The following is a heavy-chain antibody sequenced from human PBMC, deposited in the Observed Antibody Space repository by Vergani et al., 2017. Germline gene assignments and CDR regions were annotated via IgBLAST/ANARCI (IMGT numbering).Heavy chain of an antibody. CDR2: INPNSGGT. J-gene: IGHJ6*03. CDR3: ARGLSGVVPPSYYMDV. V-gene: IGHV1-2*02. CDR1: GYTFTGYY. Sequence: QVQLVQSGAEVKKPGASVKVSCKASGYTFTGYYLHWVRPAPGQGLEWMGWINPNSGGTNYAQKFQGRVTMTRDTSISTAYMELSRLRSDDTAVYYCARGLSGVVPPSYYMDVWGKGTTVTVSS. D-gene: IGHD3-3*01.